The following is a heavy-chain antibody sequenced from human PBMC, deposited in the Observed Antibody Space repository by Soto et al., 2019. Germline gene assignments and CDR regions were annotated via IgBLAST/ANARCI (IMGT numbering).Heavy chain of an antibody. D-gene: IGHD3-10*01. CDR1: GFTFGDYA. J-gene: IGHJ6*02. CDR2: IRSKPYGGAT. CDR3: AKDLFSMVRGASYYSYGMDV. V-gene: IGHV3-49*03. Sequence: GGSLRLSCTASGFTFGDYAMSWFRQAPGKGLEWVGFIRSKPYGGATEYAASAKGRFTISRDDSKSIAYLQMNSLKTEDTAVYYCAKDLFSMVRGASYYSYGMDVWGQGTTVTVSS.